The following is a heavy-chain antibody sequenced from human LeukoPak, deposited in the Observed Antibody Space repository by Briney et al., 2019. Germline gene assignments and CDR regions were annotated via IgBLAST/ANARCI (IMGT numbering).Heavy chain of an antibody. Sequence: ASVKVSCKTSGYTFTSYAITWVRQAPGQGLEWMGWISACNGNTNYTQKLQGRVTMTTETSTSSAYMELRSLRSDDTGVYYCARVRDYYDFWSGYYADWGQGTLVTVSS. V-gene: IGHV1-18*01. CDR1: GYTFTSYA. CDR3: ARVRDYYDFWSGYYAD. J-gene: IGHJ4*02. D-gene: IGHD3-3*01. CDR2: ISACNGNT.